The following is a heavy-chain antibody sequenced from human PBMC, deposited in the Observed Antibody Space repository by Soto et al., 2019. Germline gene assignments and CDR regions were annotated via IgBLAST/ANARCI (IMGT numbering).Heavy chain of an antibody. D-gene: IGHD5-18*01. J-gene: IGHJ5*02. CDR3: ARGARIQPRSGIDP. CDR2: INPSGGST. CDR1: GGTFSSYA. Sequence: ASVKVSCKASGGTFSSYAISWVRQAPGQGLEWMGIINPSGGSTSYAQKFQGRVTMTRDTSTSTVYMELSSLRSEDTAVYYCARGARIQPRSGIDPWGQGTLVTVSS. V-gene: IGHV1-46*01.